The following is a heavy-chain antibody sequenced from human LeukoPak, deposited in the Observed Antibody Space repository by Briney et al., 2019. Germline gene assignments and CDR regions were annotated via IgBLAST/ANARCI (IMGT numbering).Heavy chain of an antibody. Sequence: GGSLRLSCAASGFTFSSYSMNWVRQAPGKGLEWFSSISSSSSYIYYADSVKDRFTISRDNAKNSLYLQMNSLRAEDTAVYYCARTGYSSSWYVIYYYMDVWGKGTTVTISS. CDR3: ARTGYSSSWYVIYYYMDV. J-gene: IGHJ6*03. CDR2: ISSSSSYI. CDR1: GFTFSSYS. V-gene: IGHV3-21*01. D-gene: IGHD6-13*01.